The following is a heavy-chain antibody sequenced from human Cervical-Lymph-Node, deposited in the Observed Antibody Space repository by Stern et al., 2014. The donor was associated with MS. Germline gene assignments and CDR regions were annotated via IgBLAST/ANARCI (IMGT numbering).Heavy chain of an antibody. CDR1: GYTLTEES. D-gene: IGHD4-23*01. J-gene: IGHJ6*02. V-gene: IGHV1-24*01. CDR2: YDPQQREP. Sequence: QVQLVQPGAEVKKPGSSVKVSCKASGYTLTEESMHWVRQAPGQGLEWMGGYDPQQREPVYAQTIHARVSKAEVRSTDTVYMELTSMRSDDPAVYYWATHRWRLTHYYGSDGWGQGTMVTVSS. CDR3: ATHRWRLTHYYGSDG.